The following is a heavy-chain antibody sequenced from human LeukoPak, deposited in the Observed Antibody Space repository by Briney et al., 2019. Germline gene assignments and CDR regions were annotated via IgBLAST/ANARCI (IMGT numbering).Heavy chain of an antibody. CDR1: GGYISSYY. Sequence: SETLSLTCTVSGGYISSYYWSWIRQPPGKGLEWIGYIYSSGSTNYNPSLKSRVTISVDTSKNQFSLKLSSVTAADTAVYYCARRATMLAGGYFDYWGQGTLVTVSS. J-gene: IGHJ4*02. D-gene: IGHD5-12*01. V-gene: IGHV4-4*09. CDR2: IYSSGST. CDR3: ARRATMLAGGYFDY.